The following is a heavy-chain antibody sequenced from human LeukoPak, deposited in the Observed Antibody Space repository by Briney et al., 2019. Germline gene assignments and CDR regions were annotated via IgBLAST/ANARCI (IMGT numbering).Heavy chain of an antibody. Sequence: GRSLRLSCAASGFTFSSYAMHWVRQAPGKGLEWVAVISYDGSNKYYADSVKGRFTISRDNSKNTLYLQMNSLRAEDTAVYYCARNYYDFWSGYLFAGSDAFDIWGQGTMVTVSS. CDR3: ARNYYDFWSGYLFAGSDAFDI. D-gene: IGHD3-3*01. CDR2: ISYDGSNK. V-gene: IGHV3-30-3*01. CDR1: GFTFSSYA. J-gene: IGHJ3*02.